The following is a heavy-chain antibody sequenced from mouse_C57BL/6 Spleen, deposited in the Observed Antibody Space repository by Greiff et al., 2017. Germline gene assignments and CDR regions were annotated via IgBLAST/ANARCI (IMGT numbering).Heavy chain of an antibody. V-gene: IGHV1-55*01. J-gene: IGHJ4*01. CDR1: GYTFTSYW. CDR2: IYPGSGST. CDR3: ARGSSGSLYAMDY. D-gene: IGHD3-2*02. Sequence: QVQLQQPGAELVKPGASVKMSCKASGYTFTSYWITWVKQRPGQGLEWIGDIYPGSGSTNYNEKFKSKATLTVDTSSSTAYMQLSSLTSEDSAVYYCARGSSGSLYAMDYWGQGTSVTVSS.